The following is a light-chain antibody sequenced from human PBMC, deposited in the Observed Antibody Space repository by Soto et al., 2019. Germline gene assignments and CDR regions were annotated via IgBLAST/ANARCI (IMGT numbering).Light chain of an antibody. V-gene: IGKV1-39*01. CDR3: QEGSSIT. CDR1: QRIGSY. CDR2: GAS. Sequence: DIQMTQSPSSLSASVGDRVTITCRASQRIGSYLNWYRQKPGKAPEDLIYGASNLREGVASRFSGSGSGTDFTLTIDSLQPEDFATYFCQEGSSITFGAGTKVEI. J-gene: IGKJ4*01.